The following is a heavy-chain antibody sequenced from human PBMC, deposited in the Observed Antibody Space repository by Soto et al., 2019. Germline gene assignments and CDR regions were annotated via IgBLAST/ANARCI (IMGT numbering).Heavy chain of an antibody. V-gene: IGHV3-21*01. J-gene: IGHJ6*03. Sequence: GGSLRLSCAASGFTFSSYSMNWVRQAPGKGLEWVSSIGSSSSYIYYADSVKGRFTISRDNAKNSLYLQMNSLRAEDTAVYYCARDSTGSGSYWYYYYMDVWGKGTTVTVSS. CDR2: IGSSSSYI. D-gene: IGHD3-10*01. CDR3: ARDSTGSGSYWYYYYMDV. CDR1: GFTFSSYS.